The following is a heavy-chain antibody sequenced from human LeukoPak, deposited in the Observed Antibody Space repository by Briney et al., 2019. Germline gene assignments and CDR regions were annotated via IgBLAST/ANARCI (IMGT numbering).Heavy chain of an antibody. Sequence: GGSLRLSCAASGFTFSSCAMSWVRQAPGKGLEWVSAISGSGGSTYYADSVKGRFTISRDNSKNTLYLQMNSLRAEDTAVYYCAKDQSGIRYFDWLLYQIDYWGQGTLVTVSS. J-gene: IGHJ4*02. V-gene: IGHV3-23*01. CDR3: AKDQSGIRYFDWLLYQIDY. D-gene: IGHD3-9*01. CDR1: GFTFSSCA. CDR2: ISGSGGST.